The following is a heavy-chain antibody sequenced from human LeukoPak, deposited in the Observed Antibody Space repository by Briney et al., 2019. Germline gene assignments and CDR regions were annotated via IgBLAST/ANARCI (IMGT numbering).Heavy chain of an antibody. CDR2: LHYSGST. D-gene: IGHD6-19*01. Sequence: SETLSLTCTVSGGSISNYYYSWIRQPPGKGLEWIGYLHYSGSTNYNPSLKGRVTMSVDTSKNQFSLKLSSVTAADTAVYYCAAAPPRGSGWYFDYWGQGTLVTVSS. CDR1: GGSISNYY. J-gene: IGHJ4*02. CDR3: AAAPPRGSGWYFDY. V-gene: IGHV4-59*01.